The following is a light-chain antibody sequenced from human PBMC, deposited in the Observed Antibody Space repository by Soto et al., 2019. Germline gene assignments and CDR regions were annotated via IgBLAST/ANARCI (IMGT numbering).Light chain of an antibody. CDR3: QQYGSSPRT. Sequence: EIVLTQSPGTLSLSPGERATLSFSASQSIKSSSLAWYQQRPGQAPRLLMYGASSRATGIPDKFSGSGSGTDFTLTISRLEPEDFAVYYCQQYGSSPRTFGQGTKVDIK. J-gene: IGKJ1*01. CDR1: QSIKSSS. CDR2: GAS. V-gene: IGKV3-20*01.